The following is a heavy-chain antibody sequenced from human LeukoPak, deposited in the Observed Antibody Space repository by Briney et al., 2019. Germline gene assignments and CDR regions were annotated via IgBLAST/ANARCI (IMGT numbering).Heavy chain of an antibody. J-gene: IGHJ4*02. Sequence: GASVKVSCKASGYTFTGYYLHWVRQAPGQGLEWMGWINPNSGDTNYAQKFQGRVTMTGDTSISTAYMELSRLTSDDTAIYYCAGRPETAYVPILDFLGQGTLVTVSS. CDR3: AGRPETAYVPILDF. CDR2: INPNSGDT. V-gene: IGHV1-2*02. D-gene: IGHD3-10*02. CDR1: GYTFTGYY.